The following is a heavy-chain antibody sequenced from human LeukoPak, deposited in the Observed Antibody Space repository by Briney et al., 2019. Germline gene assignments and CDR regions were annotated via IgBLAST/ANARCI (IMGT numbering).Heavy chain of an antibody. CDR2: IWYDGSNK. J-gene: IGHJ4*02. V-gene: IGHV3-33*06. D-gene: IGHD3-9*01. CDR1: GFTFSSYG. CDR3: ANSISLTQ. Sequence: GGSLRLSCAASGFTFSSYGMHWVRQAPGKGLEWVAVIWYDGSNKNYAESVKGRFTISRDNSKNTLYLQMSSLRAEDTAVYYCANSISLTQWGRGTLVTVSS.